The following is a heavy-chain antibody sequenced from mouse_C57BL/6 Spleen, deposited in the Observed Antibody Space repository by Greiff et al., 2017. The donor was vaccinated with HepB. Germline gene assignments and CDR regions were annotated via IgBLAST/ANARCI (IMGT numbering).Heavy chain of an antibody. D-gene: IGHD2-4*01. J-gene: IGHJ3*01. CDR2: ISSGGSYT. CDR3: AREGGLRRFAY. V-gene: IGHV5-6*02. Sequence: EVMLVESGGDLVKPGGSLKLSCAASGFTFSSYGMSWVRQTPDKRLEWVATISSGGSYTYYPDSVKGRFTISRDNAKNTLYLQMSSLKSEDTAMYYCAREGGLRRFAYWGQGTLVTVSA. CDR1: GFTFSSYG.